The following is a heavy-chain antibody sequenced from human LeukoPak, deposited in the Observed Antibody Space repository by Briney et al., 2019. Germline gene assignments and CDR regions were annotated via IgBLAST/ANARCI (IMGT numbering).Heavy chain of an antibody. J-gene: IGHJ6*03. CDR2: ISWNSGSI. CDR1: GFTFDDYA. CDR3: ARGLAAATRDPDYYFYYYMDV. D-gene: IGHD2-15*01. V-gene: IGHV3-9*01. Sequence: GGSLRLSCAASGFTFDDYAMHWVRQAPGKGLEWVSGISWNSGSIGYADSVKGRFTISRDNAKNSLYLQMNSLRAEDTAVYYCARGLAAATRDPDYYFYYYMDVWGKGTTVTISS.